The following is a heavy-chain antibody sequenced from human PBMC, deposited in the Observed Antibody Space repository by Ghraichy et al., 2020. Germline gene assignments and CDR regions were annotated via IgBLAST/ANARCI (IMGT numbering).Heavy chain of an antibody. Sequence: GGSLRLSCAISELTINNCAMHWVRQAPGKGLEWVSGIFWGSGGTGYADSVKGRFTISRDKAKNSVYLQMNSLRPDDTALYYCGKDMQPGGLAVWGQGTTVTVSS. J-gene: IGHJ6*02. CDR3: GKDMQPGGLAV. CDR1: ELTINNCA. CDR2: IFWGSGGT. V-gene: IGHV3-9*01. D-gene: IGHD6-13*01.